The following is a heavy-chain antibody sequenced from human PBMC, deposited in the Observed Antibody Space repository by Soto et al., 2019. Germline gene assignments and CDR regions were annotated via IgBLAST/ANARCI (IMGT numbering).Heavy chain of an antibody. CDR1: GYTPTNYD. J-gene: IGHJ4*02. CDR3: ARGLYRRGTYYAFDN. CDR2: ISAYNGNT. Sequence: GPEVKKPGASVKVSCKTSGYTPTNYDIGWVRQAPGQGLEYMGWISAYNGNTNYARKLQDRVTLTTDTSTRTAYMEPRSLQSDDTAIYYCARGLYRRGTYYAFDNWGQGTLVTVSS. V-gene: IGHV1-18*01. D-gene: IGHD1-26*01.